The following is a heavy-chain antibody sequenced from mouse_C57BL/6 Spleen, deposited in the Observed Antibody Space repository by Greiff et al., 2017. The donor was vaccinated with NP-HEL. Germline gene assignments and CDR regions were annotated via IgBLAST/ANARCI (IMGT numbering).Heavy chain of an antibody. V-gene: IGHV3-1*01. CDR2: ISYSGST. CDR1: GYSITSGYD. D-gene: IGHD1-1*01. Sequence: EVMLVESGPGMVKPSQSLSLTCTVTGYSITSGYDWHWIRHFPGNKLEWMGYISYSGSTNYNPSLKSRISITHDTSKNHFFLKLNSVTTEDTATYYCARDHYASSYGYFDYWGQGTTLTVSS. CDR3: ARDHYASSYGYFDY. J-gene: IGHJ2*01.